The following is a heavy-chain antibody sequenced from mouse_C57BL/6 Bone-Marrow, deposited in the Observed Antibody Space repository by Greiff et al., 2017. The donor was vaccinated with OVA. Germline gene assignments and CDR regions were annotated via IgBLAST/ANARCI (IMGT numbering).Heavy chain of an antibody. J-gene: IGHJ2*01. Sequence: EVKVVESGGGLVKPGGSLKLSCAASGFTFSDYGMHWVRQAPEKGLEWVAYISSGSSTIYYADTVKGRFTISRDNAKNTLFLQMTILRSEDTAMYYCARTYYSNYGYFDYWGQGTTLTVSS. CDR3: ARTYYSNYGYFDY. V-gene: IGHV5-17*01. CDR1: GFTFSDYG. CDR2: ISSGSSTI. D-gene: IGHD2-5*01.